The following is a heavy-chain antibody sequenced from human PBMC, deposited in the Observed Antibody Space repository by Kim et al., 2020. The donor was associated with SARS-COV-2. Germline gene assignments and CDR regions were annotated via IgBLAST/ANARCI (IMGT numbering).Heavy chain of an antibody. CDR1: GGSLNSGKYF. CDR2: IYFTGSS. V-gene: IGHV4-39*01. CDR3: VRPYAAAAACGFVA. J-gene: IGHJ5*01. D-gene: IGHD6-13*01. Sequence: SETLSLTCSASGGSLNSGKYFWGWVRQPPGMGLEWIGRIYFTGSSEYTLYLKIRFTISVSKSKMKLSLSMLSVTVADLGVYFCVRPYAAAAACGFVAWG.